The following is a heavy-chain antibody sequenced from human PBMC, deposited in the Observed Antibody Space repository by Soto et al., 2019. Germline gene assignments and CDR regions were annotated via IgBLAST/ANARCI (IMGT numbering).Heavy chain of an antibody. CDR1: GFTFSSYE. Sequence: GGSLRLSCTASGFTFSSYEMNWVRQAPGKGLEWVSYISSSGSPIYYADSVKGRFTISRDNAKNSLYLQMNSLRAEDTAVYYCARSWGVYCTSTSCYTPWLDPWGQGTLVTVYS. J-gene: IGHJ5*02. V-gene: IGHV3-48*03. CDR2: ISSSGSPI. CDR3: ARSWGVYCTSTSCYTPWLDP. D-gene: IGHD2-2*02.